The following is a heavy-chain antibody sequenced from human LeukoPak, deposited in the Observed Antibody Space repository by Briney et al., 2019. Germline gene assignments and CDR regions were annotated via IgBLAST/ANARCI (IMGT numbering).Heavy chain of an antibody. CDR3: ARRGRDSYYFDY. J-gene: IGHJ4*02. D-gene: IGHD2-15*01. CDR2: IYYSGGT. CDR1: GGSINSYY. V-gene: IGHV4-59*08. Sequence: SETLSLTCTVSGGSINSYYWSWIRQPRGKGLEWIGYIYYSGGTSYNPSLKSRVTISVDTSKNQFSLKLSSVTAADMAVYYCARRGRDSYYFDYWGQGALVTVSS.